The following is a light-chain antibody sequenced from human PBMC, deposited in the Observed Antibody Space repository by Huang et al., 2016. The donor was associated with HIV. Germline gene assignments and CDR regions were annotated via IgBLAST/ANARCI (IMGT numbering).Light chain of an antibody. CDR1: RSINSH. V-gene: IGKV1-39*01. Sequence: DIQMTQSPSSLSASVGDTVTITCRASRSINSHLNWYQQRSGRAPTLLIYGASNLQSGVPSRFRGSGSATDYTLRISSLQPEDFATYFCQQSYSSHTFGQGTRLEIK. J-gene: IGKJ5*01. CDR3: QQSYSSHT. CDR2: GAS.